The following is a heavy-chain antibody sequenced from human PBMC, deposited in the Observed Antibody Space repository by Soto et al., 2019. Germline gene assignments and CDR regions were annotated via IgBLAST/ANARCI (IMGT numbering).Heavy chain of an antibody. CDR1: GGSISSYC. J-gene: IGHJ4*02. V-gene: IGHV4-4*07. CDR3: ARDPLTRFDY. CDR2: IFSSGST. Sequence: SETLSLTCTVSGGSISSYCWSWIRQPAGKGLEWIGRIFSSGSTNYNPSLKSRVTMSVDTSKKQFSLKLRSVTAADTAVYYCARDPLTRFDYWGQGTLVTVSS. D-gene: IGHD3-16*02.